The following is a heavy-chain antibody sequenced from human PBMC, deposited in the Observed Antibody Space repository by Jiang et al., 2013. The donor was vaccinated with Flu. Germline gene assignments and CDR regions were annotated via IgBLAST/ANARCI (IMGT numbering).Heavy chain of an antibody. Sequence: GYTFTSYYMHWVRQAPWTRALSGMGIXNPSGGSTSYAQKFQGRVTMTRDTSTSTVYMELSSLRSEDTAVYYCAREMRYGDYGNAFDIWGQGTMVTVSS. CDR1: GYTFTSYY. V-gene: IGHV1-46*01. J-gene: IGHJ3*02. D-gene: IGHD4-17*01. CDR3: AREMRYGDYGNAFDI. CDR2: XNPSGGST.